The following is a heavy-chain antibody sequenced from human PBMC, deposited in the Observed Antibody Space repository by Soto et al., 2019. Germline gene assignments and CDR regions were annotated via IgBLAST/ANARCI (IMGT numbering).Heavy chain of an antibody. CDR2: IYSDGSAT. Sequence: PGGSLRLSCAASGFTFSSYWMHWVSQAPGKGLVWVSRIYSDGSATTYADSVKGRFTMSRDNAKSMLYLQMNSLRVEETAVYYCATLNSFGADYWGQGTLVTVSS. D-gene: IGHD5-18*01. CDR1: GFTFSSYW. V-gene: IGHV3-74*01. J-gene: IGHJ4*02. CDR3: ATLNSFGADY.